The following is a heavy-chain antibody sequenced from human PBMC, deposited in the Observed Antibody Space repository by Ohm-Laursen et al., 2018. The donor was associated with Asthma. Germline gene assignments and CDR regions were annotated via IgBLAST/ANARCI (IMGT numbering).Heavy chain of an antibody. J-gene: IGHJ2*01. CDR1: GGSLSEYY. CDR3: AKGPDDYGDYLDWYFDV. CDR2: INHIGNT. V-gene: IGHV4-34*01. D-gene: IGHD4-17*01. Sequence: PSQTLSLTCTVSGGSLSEYYWTWIRQSPGKGLEWIGEINHIGNTNYNPSPKTRVTISVDTSKNQISHRLRSVTAADTAVYYCAKGPDDYGDYLDWYFDVWGRGTLVTVSS.